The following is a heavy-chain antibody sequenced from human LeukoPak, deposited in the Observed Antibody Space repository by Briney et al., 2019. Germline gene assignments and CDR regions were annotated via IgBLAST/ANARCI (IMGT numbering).Heavy chain of an antibody. V-gene: IGHV3-23*01. D-gene: IGHD5-24*01. CDR1: GFSFSTFT. CDR2: ISGRGGDT. CDR3: AKDRGFTLRDGGMLDY. J-gene: IGHJ4*02. Sequence: GGSLRLSCAASGFSFSTFTMNWVRQVPGKGLEWVSGISGRGGDTYDAESVRGRFTLSRDDSKNTLYLQMTSLRAEDTAIYYCAKDRGFTLRDGGMLDYWGQGTLVTVSS.